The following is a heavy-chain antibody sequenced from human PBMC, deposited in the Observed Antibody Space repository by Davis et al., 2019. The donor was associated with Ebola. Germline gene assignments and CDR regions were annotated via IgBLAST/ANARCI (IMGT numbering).Heavy chain of an antibody. D-gene: IGHD6-13*01. Sequence: PGGSLRLSCAASGFTFSSYAMSWVRQAPGKGLEWVSSISGSGGTTYYADSVKGRFSVSRDNSKNTLYLQMNSLRADDTAVYYCAKVRSGSSPFDYWGQGTLVTVSS. CDR3: AKVRSGSSPFDY. J-gene: IGHJ4*02. CDR2: ISGSGGTT. V-gene: IGHV3-23*01. CDR1: GFTFSSYA.